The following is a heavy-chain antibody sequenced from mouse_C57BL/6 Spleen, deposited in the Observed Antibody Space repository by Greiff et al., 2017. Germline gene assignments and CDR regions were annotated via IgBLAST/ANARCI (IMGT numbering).Heavy chain of an antibody. J-gene: IGHJ3*01. CDR3: ASGGLVWFAY. CDR1: GYAFSSSW. Sequence: VKVVESGPELVKPGASVKISCKASGYAFSSSWMNWVKQRPGKGLEWIGGIYPGDGDTNYNGKFTGKATLTADKSSSTAYMQLSSLTSEDSAVYFCASGGLVWFAYWGQGTLVTVSA. CDR2: IYPGDGDT. V-gene: IGHV1-82*01. D-gene: IGHD2-4*01.